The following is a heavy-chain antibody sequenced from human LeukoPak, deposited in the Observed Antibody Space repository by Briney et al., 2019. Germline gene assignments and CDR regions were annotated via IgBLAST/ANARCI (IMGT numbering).Heavy chain of an antibody. J-gene: IGHJ3*02. Sequence: SQTLSLTCAVSGGSISSGGYSWSWIRQPPGKGLEWMGYIYYSGATYHNPSLKSRVTISLDTSRNQLSLKLSSVTAADTAVYYCATTRGTLERLGDENDGAFDIWGQGTMVTVSS. CDR3: ATTRGTLERLGDENDGAFDI. D-gene: IGHD1-26*01. V-gene: IGHV4-30-4*07. CDR1: GGSISSGGYS. CDR2: IYYSGAT.